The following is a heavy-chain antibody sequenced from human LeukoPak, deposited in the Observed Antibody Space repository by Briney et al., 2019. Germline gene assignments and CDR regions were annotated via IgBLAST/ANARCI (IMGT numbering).Heavy chain of an antibody. CDR3: ARSLYYYDSSGYYYY. J-gene: IGHJ4*02. Sequence: GGSLRLSCAASGFTVSSNYMSWVRQAPGKGLEWVSVISTSGSTYYADSVKGRFAISRDNSKNTLYLQMHSLRPEDTAVYYCARSLYYYDSSGYYYYWGQGTLVTVSS. V-gene: IGHV3-66*02. CDR1: GFTVSSNY. CDR2: ISTSGST. D-gene: IGHD3-22*01.